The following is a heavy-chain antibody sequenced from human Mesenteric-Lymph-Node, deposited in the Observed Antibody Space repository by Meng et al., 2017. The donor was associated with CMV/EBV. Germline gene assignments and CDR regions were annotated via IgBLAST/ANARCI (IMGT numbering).Heavy chain of an antibody. V-gene: IGHV4-39*07. CDR2: MYYSGST. Sequence: SETLSLTCTVSGGSISSSSYYWGWIRQPPGKGLEWIGSMYYSGSTDYNPSLKSRVTIFVDTSKNQFSLKLSSVTAADTAVYYCARGGTTVTTNWFDPWGQGTLVTVSS. CDR1: GGSISSSSYY. CDR3: ARGGTTVTTNWFDP. J-gene: IGHJ5*02. D-gene: IGHD4-11*01.